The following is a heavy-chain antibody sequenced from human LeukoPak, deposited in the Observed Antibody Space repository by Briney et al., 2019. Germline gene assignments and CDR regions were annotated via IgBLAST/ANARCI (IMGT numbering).Heavy chain of an antibody. CDR3: ARHLDYGNYVLRWFDP. Sequence: PSETLSLTCTVSGGSISSYYWSWIRQPPGKGLEWIGSIYYSGSTYYNPSLKSRVTISVDTSKNQFSLELSSVTAADTAVYYCARHLDYGNYVLRWFDPWGQGTLVTVSS. V-gene: IGHV4-59*05. CDR1: GGSISSYY. D-gene: IGHD4-11*01. CDR2: IYYSGST. J-gene: IGHJ5*02.